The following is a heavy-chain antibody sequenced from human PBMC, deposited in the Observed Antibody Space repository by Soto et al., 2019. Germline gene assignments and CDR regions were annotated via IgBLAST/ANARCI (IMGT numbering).Heavy chain of an antibody. D-gene: IGHD3-3*01. J-gene: IGHJ3*02. CDR2: MNPNSGNT. CDR1: GYTFTSYD. V-gene: IGHV1-8*01. Sequence: GASVKVSCKASGYTFTSYDINWVRQATGQGLEWMGWMNPNSGNTGYAQKFQGRVTMTRNTSISTAYMELSSLRSEDTAVYYCARRSSKTYYDFWSGYGGAFDIWGQGTMVTVSS. CDR3: ARRSSKTYYDFWSGYGGAFDI.